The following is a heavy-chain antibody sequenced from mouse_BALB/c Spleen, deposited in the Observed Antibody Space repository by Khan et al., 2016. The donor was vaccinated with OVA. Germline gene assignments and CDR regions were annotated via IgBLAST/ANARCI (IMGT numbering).Heavy chain of an antibody. V-gene: IGHV1-4*01. Sequence: QVQLKQSGAELARPGASVKMSCKASGYTFTSYTLHRVKQRPGQGLEWIGYINPSSSYPNYNQKFKDKATLTADKSSSTAYMQLSSLTSEDSAVYYCTREGAYYRSDGWFAYWGQGTLVTVSA. D-gene: IGHD2-14*01. CDR1: GYTFTSYT. CDR2: INPSSSYP. CDR3: TREGAYYRSDGWFAY. J-gene: IGHJ3*01.